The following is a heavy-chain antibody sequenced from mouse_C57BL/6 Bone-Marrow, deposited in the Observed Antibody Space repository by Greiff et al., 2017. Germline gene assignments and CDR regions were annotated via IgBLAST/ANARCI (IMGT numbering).Heavy chain of an antibody. V-gene: IGHV5-17*01. J-gene: IGHJ1*03. D-gene: IGHD1-1*01. CDR3: ARTYGSLWYFDV. CDR1: GFTFSDYG. CDR2: ISSGSSTI. Sequence: DVKLVESGGGLVKPGGSLKLSCAASGFTFSDYGMHWVRQAPEKGLEWVAYISSGSSTIYYADTVKGRFTISRDNAKNTLFLQMTSLRSEDTAMYYCARTYGSLWYFDVWGTGTTVTVSS.